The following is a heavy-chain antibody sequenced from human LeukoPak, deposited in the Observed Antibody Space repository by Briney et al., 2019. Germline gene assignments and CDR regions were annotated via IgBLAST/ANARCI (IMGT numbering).Heavy chain of an antibody. CDR3: ARGGYNTSWAAFDI. CDR2: IYYSGRT. Sequence: SETLSLTCTVSGGSISSGDNYWGWIRQPPGKGLEWIGYIYYSGRTYYNPSLKSRVTISVDTSKNQFSLKLRSVTASDTAVYSCARGGYNTSWAAFDIWGQGTMVTVSS. D-gene: IGHD6-13*01. J-gene: IGHJ3*02. CDR1: GGSISSGDNY. V-gene: IGHV4-30-4*01.